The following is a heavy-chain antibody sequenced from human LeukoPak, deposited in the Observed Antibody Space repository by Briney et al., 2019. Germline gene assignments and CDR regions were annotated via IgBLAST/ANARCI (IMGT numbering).Heavy chain of an antibody. Sequence: PSQTLSLTCTVSGGSISRGSYFWSWIRQPAGKGLEWIGRFYTSGTPNYNPSLKSRVTISVDTSRNQFSLKLSSVTAADTAVYYCARGCIPDYWGQGILVTVSS. CDR1: GGSISRGSYF. CDR3: ARGCIPDY. D-gene: IGHD2-8*01. J-gene: IGHJ4*02. V-gene: IGHV4-61*02. CDR2: FYTSGTP.